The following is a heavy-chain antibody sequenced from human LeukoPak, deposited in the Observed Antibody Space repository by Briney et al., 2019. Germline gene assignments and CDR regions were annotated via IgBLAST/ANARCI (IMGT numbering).Heavy chain of an antibody. V-gene: IGHV4-34*01. CDR3: AGGGNISPI. J-gene: IGHJ3*02. CDR2: INHSGST. CDR1: GVSFSGYY. Sequence: PSETLSLTCAVYGVSFSGYYWSWIRQPPGKGLEWIGEINHSGSTNYNPSLKSRVTISVDTSKNQFSLKLSSVTAADTAVYYCAGGGNISPIWGQGTMVTVSP. D-gene: IGHD2-15*01.